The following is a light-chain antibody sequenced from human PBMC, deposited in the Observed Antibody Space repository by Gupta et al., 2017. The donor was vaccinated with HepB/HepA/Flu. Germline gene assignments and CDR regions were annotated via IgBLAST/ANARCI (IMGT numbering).Light chain of an antibody. J-gene: IGKJ3*01. CDR3: LQHNTYPFS. CDR1: QDIRND. CDR2: AAS. V-gene: IGKV1-17*01. Sequence: DIQMTQSPSSLSASVGDRVTITCRASQDIRNDLLGWFQQKPGKAPKRLIDAASSLDGGVPSRCSGSGSGTEFTLTISSLQPEDFATYYCLQHNTYPFSFGPGPKVDIK.